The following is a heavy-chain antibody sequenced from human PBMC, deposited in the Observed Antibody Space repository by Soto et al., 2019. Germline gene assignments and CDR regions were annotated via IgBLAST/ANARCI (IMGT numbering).Heavy chain of an antibody. V-gene: IGHV1-69*04. D-gene: IGHD1-26*01. CDR2: IIPILGIA. Sequence: SVKVSCKTSGGTFSSYPISWVRQAPGQGLEWMGRIIPILGIANYAQKFQGRVTITADKSTSTAYMELSSLRSEDTAVYYCARDSPPRPSGSYSFDYWGQGTLVTVSS. CDR1: GGTFSSYP. J-gene: IGHJ4*02. CDR3: ARDSPPRPSGSYSFDY.